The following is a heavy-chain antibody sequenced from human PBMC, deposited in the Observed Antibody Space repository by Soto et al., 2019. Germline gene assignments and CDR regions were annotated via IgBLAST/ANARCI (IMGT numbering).Heavy chain of an antibody. CDR1: GGSISSSNW. Sequence: SETLSLTCAVSGGSISSSNWWSWVRQPPGKGLEWIGEIYHSGSTNYNPSLKSRVTISVDKSKNQFSLKLSSVTAADTAVYYCARDPITMVRGFIYGMDVWGQGTTVTVS. V-gene: IGHV4-4*02. CDR2: IYHSGST. D-gene: IGHD3-10*01. J-gene: IGHJ6*02. CDR3: ARDPITMVRGFIYGMDV.